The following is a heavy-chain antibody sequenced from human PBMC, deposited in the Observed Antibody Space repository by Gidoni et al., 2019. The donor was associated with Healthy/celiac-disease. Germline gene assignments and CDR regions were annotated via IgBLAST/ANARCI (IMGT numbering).Heavy chain of an antibody. CDR1: GFTFSSYW. CDR3: ARLVVPAAMGGYYYGMDV. V-gene: IGHV3-7*01. D-gene: IGHD2-2*01. Sequence: EVQLVESGGGLVQPGGSLRLSCAASGFTFSSYWMSWVRQAPGKGLEWVANIKQDGSEKYYVDSVKGRFTISRDNAKNSLYLQMNSLRAEDTAVYYCARLVVPAAMGGYYYGMDVWGQGTTVTVSS. CDR2: IKQDGSEK. J-gene: IGHJ6*02.